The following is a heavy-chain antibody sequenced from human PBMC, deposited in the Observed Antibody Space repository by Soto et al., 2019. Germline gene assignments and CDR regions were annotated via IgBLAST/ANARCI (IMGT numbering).Heavy chain of an antibody. Sequence: GASVKVSCRASGCTFTSYGISWVRQAPGQGLEWMGWISAYNGNTNYAQKLQGRVTMTTDTSTSTAYMELRSLRSDDTAVYYCARGVSYGYDGWFDPWGQGTLVTVSS. CDR1: GCTFTSYG. CDR3: ARGVSYGYDGWFDP. V-gene: IGHV1-18*01. J-gene: IGHJ5*02. CDR2: ISAYNGNT. D-gene: IGHD5-18*01.